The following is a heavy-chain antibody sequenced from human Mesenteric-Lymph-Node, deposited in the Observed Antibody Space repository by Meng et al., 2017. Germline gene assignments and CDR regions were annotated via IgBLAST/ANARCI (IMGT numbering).Heavy chain of an antibody. V-gene: IGHV4-31*03. Sequence: HVQVQESGPGLVKPSQTLSLTCTVSGGSISSGGHYWTWIRQHPERGLEWIGYIYYSGNSYYNPSLKGRLSMSLETSKNQFSLKLNSVTAADTAVYYCARGIWDTLEVTTDTFDIWGQGTMVTVSS. J-gene: IGHJ3*02. CDR3: ARGIWDTLEVTTDTFDI. CDR1: GGSISSGGHY. CDR2: IYYSGNS. D-gene: IGHD4-17*01.